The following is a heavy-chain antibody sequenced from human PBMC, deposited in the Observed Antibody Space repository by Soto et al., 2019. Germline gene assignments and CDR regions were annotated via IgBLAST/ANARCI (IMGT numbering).Heavy chain of an antibody. D-gene: IGHD5-12*01. V-gene: IGHV3-48*01. CDR1: GFTFSSYS. Sequence: EVQLVESGGGLVQPGGSLRLSCAASGFTFSSYSMNWVRQAPGKGLEWVSYISSSSSTIYYADSVKGRFTISRDNAKNSLYLQTNSLRAEDTAVYYCASLGYSGYEHFDYWGQGTLVTVSS. J-gene: IGHJ4*02. CDR2: ISSSSSTI. CDR3: ASLGYSGYEHFDY.